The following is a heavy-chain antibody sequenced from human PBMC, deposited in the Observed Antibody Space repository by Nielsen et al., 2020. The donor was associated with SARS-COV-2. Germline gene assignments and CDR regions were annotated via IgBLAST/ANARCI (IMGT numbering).Heavy chain of an antibody. CDR2: ISSSSSYI. Sequence: GGSLRLSCAASGFTFSDYYMNWVRQAPGKGLEWVSSISSSSSYIYYADSVKGRFTISRDNAKNSLYLQMNSLRAEDTAVYYCAIIWSGYTDAFDIWGQGTMVTVSS. J-gene: IGHJ3*02. CDR3: AIIWSGYTDAFDI. V-gene: IGHV3-21*01. D-gene: IGHD3-3*01. CDR1: GFTFSDYY.